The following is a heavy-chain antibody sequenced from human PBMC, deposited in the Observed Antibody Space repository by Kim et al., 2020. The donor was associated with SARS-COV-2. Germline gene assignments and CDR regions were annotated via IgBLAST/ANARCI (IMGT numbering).Heavy chain of an antibody. CDR2: IYYSGST. D-gene: IGHD3-9*01. CDR3: AGQPLVGPYYGMDV. CDR1: GGSISSSSYY. V-gene: IGHV4-39*01. Sequence: SETLSLTCTVSGGSISSSSYYWGWIRQPPGKGLEWIGSIYYSGSTYYNPSLKSRVTISVDTSKNQFSLKLSSVTAADTAVYYCAGQPLVGPYYGMDVWGPGTTVTVSS. J-gene: IGHJ6*02.